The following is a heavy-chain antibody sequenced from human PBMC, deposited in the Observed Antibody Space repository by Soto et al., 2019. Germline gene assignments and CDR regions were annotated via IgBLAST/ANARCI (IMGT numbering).Heavy chain of an antibody. Sequence: GESLKISCKASGYSFSSYWIGWVRQIPGKGLEWMRIIFPDDSETRYSPSFQGKVSLSVDKSITTAYLQWSSLKASDTAMYYCASRLYDTSGSRYFDFWGQGTLVTVSS. CDR1: GYSFSSYW. CDR3: ASRLYDTSGSRYFDF. J-gene: IGHJ4*02. D-gene: IGHD3-22*01. V-gene: IGHV5-51*01. CDR2: IFPDDSET.